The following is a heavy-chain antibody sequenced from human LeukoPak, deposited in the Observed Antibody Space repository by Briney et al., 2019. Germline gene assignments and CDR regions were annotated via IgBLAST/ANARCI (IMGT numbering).Heavy chain of an antibody. Sequence: GGSLRLSCAASGFTFSSYWMSWVRQAPGKGLEWVSFIYSSGGTYYADSVKGRFTISRDNSKSTLYLQMNSLRAEDTAVYYCAKGSKAVVFTRDHYMDVWGKGTTVTFSS. CDR3: AKGSKAVVFTRDHYMDV. CDR2: IYSSGGT. CDR1: GFTFSSYW. J-gene: IGHJ6*03. D-gene: IGHD3-22*01. V-gene: IGHV3-66*01.